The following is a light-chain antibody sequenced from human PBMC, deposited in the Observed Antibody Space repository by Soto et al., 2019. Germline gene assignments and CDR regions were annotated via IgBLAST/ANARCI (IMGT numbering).Light chain of an antibody. J-gene: IGKJ3*01. CDR2: HAS. CDR1: QGISSA. CDR3: QQFNSYPLP. V-gene: IGKV1-13*02. Sequence: AIQLTQSPSSLSASVGDRVTITCRASQGISSALAWYQQKPGKAPKLLIYHASNLESGVPSRFSGSGSGTDFTLTISSLQPEDFATYYCQQFNSYPLPFGPGTKVAIK.